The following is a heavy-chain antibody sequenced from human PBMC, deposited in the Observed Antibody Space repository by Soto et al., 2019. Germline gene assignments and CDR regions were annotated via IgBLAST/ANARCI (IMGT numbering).Heavy chain of an antibody. CDR3: ACGSRRSGRKHKTSFDD. CDR2: IYWNDEE. V-gene: IGHV2-5*01. Sequence: PTRVNPTQTLTLTCTFSGFSLNTSGVAVGWIRQPPGKALEGLTLIYWNDEERYNPSLKSRLTVTKDTSKNQVVLTMTSIDHVEKAMYYCACGSRRSGRKHKTSFDDWGQGALVTVAS. D-gene: IGHD1-26*01. CDR1: GFSLNTSGVA. J-gene: IGHJ4*02.